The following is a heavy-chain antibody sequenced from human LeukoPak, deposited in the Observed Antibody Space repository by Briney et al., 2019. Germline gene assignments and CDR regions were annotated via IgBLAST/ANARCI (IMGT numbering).Heavy chain of an antibody. J-gene: IGHJ3*02. CDR1: GFNLRSYY. CDR2: IGYSGSIT. V-gene: IGHV3-48*03. D-gene: IGHD1-26*01. Sequence: GALRLFLAGSGFNLRSYYMEWVRHAPGKGLGGGLYIGYSGSITDYADSVKGRFTISRDNAENSLYLQMNSLRAEDTAVYYCAKDRRIVGATDGEFDAFDIWGQGTMVTVSS. CDR3: AKDRRIVGATDGEFDAFDI.